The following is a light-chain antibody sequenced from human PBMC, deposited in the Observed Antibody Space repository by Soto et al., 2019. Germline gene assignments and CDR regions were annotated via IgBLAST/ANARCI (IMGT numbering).Light chain of an antibody. CDR2: VAS. Sequence: DIQMTHSPSSLSASVGDRVTITCRASQTISSYLNWYQQKPGKAPKLLIYVASSLQGGVPSRFSGSGSGTDFTLTIGSLQPDDFATYYCQQSYSTPITFAQRTRLEIK. V-gene: IGKV1-39*01. CDR3: QQSYSTPIT. J-gene: IGKJ5*01. CDR1: QTISSY.